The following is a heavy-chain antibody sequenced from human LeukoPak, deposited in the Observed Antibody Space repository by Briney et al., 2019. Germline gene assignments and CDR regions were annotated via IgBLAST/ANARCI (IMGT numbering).Heavy chain of an antibody. CDR1: GFTFEKYV. CDR2: IYGSGVSI. CDR3: AKDLGWELPAEAY. V-gene: IGHV3-23*01. J-gene: IGHJ4*02. Sequence: GGSLRLSCVASGFTFEKYVMNWVRQAPGKGLQWLATIYGSGVSISYTDSVKGRFTISRDNSNNTLYLQMNSLRAEDTAMYFCAKDLGWELPAEAYWGQGILVTVSS. D-gene: IGHD1-26*01.